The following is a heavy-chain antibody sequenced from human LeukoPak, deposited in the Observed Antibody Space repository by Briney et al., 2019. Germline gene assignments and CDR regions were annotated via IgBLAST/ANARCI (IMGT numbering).Heavy chain of an antibody. CDR1: GFTFSSYA. CDR3: ASNWAYDYVVQSY. Sequence: GGSLRLSCAASGFTFSSYAMSWVRQAPGKGLEWVSGISGSGGSTYYADSVKGRFTISRDNSKNTLYLQMNSLRAEDTAVYYCASNWAYDYVVQSYWGQGTQVTVSS. J-gene: IGHJ4*02. D-gene: IGHD3-16*01. CDR2: ISGSGGST. V-gene: IGHV3-23*01.